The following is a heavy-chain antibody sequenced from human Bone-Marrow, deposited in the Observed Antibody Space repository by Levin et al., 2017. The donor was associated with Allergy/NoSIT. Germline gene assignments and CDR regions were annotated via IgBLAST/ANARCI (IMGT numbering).Heavy chain of an antibody. CDR3: AIWGDNSGWDY. Sequence: GGSLRLSCVASGFTFSNYGIYWVRQAPGKGLEWVAVISYDGNDKYYGDSVKGRFTISRDNSKNTLYLQMNSLRPDDTAMYYCAIWGDNSGWDYWGQGTLVTVSS. CDR2: ISYDGNDK. D-gene: IGHD5-12*01. J-gene: IGHJ4*02. V-gene: IGHV3-30*03. CDR1: GFTFSNYG.